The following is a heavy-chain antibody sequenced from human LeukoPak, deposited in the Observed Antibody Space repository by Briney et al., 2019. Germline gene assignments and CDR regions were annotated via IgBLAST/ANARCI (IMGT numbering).Heavy chain of an antibody. Sequence: GGSLRLSCAVSGITLSNYGMTWVRQAPGKGLEWVAGISDSGGSTNYADSVKGRFTISRDNPKNTLYLQMNSLRAEDTAVYYCAAVVTAIPGHNWFDPWGQGTLVTVSS. CDR3: AAVVTAIPGHNWFDP. CDR2: ISDSGGST. J-gene: IGHJ5*02. V-gene: IGHV3-23*01. D-gene: IGHD2-21*02. CDR1: GITLSNYG.